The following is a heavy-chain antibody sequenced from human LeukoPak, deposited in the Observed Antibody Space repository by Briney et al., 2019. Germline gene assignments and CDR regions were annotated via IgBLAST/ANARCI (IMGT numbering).Heavy chain of an antibody. D-gene: IGHD2-21*02. J-gene: IGHJ4*02. CDR3: AKAKGGVVVTAISDY. CDR2: ISSSSSYI. CDR1: GFTFSSYE. V-gene: IGHV3-21*05. Sequence: GGSLRLSCAASGFTFSSYEMNWVRQAPGKGLEGVSYISSSSSYIYYADSVKGRFTISRDNAKSSLYLQMNSLRPEDSALYYCAKAKGGVVVTAISDYWGQGTLVTVSS.